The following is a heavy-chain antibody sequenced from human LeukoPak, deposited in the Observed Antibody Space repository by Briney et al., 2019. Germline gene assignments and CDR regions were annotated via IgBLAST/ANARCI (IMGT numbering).Heavy chain of an antibody. J-gene: IGHJ4*02. CDR3: ARDLSIMVGYYDSSGYYYFDY. D-gene: IGHD3-22*01. V-gene: IGHV1-46*01. CDR1: GYTFTSYY. Sequence: ASVKVSCKASGYTFTSYYMHWVRQAPGQGPEWMGIINPSGGSTSYAQKFQGRVTMTRGTSTSTVYMELSSLRSEDTAVYYCARDLSIMVGYYDSSGYYYFDYWGQGTLVTVSS. CDR2: INPSGGST.